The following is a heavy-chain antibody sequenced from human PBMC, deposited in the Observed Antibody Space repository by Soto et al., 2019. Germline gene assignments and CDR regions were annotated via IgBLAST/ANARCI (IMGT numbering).Heavy chain of an antibody. CDR2: FDPEDGET. J-gene: IGHJ4*02. CDR3: ATGIVVVPAAISGGDDY. Sequence: ASVKVSCKVSGYTLTELSMHWVRQAPGKGLEWMGGFDPEDGETIYAQKFQGRVTMTEDTSTDTAYMELSSLRSEDTAVYYCATGIVVVPAAISGGDDYWGQGALVTVAS. V-gene: IGHV1-24*01. D-gene: IGHD2-2*01. CDR1: GYTLTELS.